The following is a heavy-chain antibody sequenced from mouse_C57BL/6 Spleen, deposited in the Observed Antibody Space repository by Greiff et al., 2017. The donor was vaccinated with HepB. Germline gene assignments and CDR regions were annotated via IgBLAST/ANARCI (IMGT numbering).Heavy chain of an antibody. CDR3: ARGDGYYYGSNWYFDV. CDR2: IHPNSGST. D-gene: IGHD1-1*01. Sequence: QVQLQQPGAELVKPGASVKLSCKASGYTFTSYWMHWVKQRPGQGLEWIGMIHPNSGSTNYNEKFKSKATLTVDKSSSTAYMQLSSLTSEDSAVYYCARGDGYYYGSNWYFDVWGTGTTVTVSS. CDR1: GYTFTSYW. V-gene: IGHV1-64*01. J-gene: IGHJ1*03.